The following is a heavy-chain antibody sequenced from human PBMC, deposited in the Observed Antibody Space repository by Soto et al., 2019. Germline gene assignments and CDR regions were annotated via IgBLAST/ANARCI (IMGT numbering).Heavy chain of an antibody. J-gene: IGHJ4*02. Sequence: EVQLVESGGGSVQPGRSLTFSCAASGFTFDGYAMHWVRQAPGKGLEWVSGLSWNSGGVDYADSVKGRFTISRDNAKNSLYLQMNSLRPDDTAVYYCAKLRYTSGSGNFDYWGRGTLVTVSS. CDR3: AKLRYTSGSGNFDY. V-gene: IGHV3-9*01. D-gene: IGHD6-25*01. CDR2: LSWNSGGV. CDR1: GFTFDGYA.